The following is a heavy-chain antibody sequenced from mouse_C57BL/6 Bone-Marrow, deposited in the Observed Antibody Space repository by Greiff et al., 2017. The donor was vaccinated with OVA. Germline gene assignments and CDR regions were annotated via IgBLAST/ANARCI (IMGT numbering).Heavy chain of an antibody. CDR3: AREEGYYYGSSYDFDY. CDR1: GYTFTDYY. J-gene: IGHJ2*01. V-gene: IGHV1-84*01. D-gene: IGHD1-1*01. Sequence: VHLVESGPELVKPGASVKISCKASGYTFTDYYINWVKQRPGQGLEWIGWIYPGSGNTKYNEKFKGKATLTVDTSSSTAYMQLSSLTSEDSAVYFCAREEGYYYGSSYDFDYWGQGTTLTVSS. CDR2: IYPGSGNT.